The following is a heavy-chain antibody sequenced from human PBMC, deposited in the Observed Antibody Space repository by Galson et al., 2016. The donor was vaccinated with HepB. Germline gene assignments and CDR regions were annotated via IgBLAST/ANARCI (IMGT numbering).Heavy chain of an antibody. V-gene: IGHV3-30*18. D-gene: IGHD3-22*01. J-gene: IGHJ6*02. Sequence: SLRLSCAASGFTFSSYGMHWVRQAPGKGLEWVALIVYDGNEKHYADSVKGRFTISRDNFKNTLYLQMNGLKAEDTAVYYCAKEPGYYYDTSALDVWGQGTTVTVSS. CDR1: GFTFSSYG. CDR3: AKEPGYYYDTSALDV. CDR2: IVYDGNEK.